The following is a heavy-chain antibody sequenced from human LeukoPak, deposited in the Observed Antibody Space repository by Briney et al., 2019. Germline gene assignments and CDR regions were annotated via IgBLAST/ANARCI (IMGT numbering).Heavy chain of an antibody. J-gene: IGHJ4*02. V-gene: IGHV1-46*01. CDR1: GYTFTSYY. Sequence: GASVKVSCKASGYTFTSYYMHWVRQAPGQGLEWMGIINPSGGSTSYAQKFQGRVTITADKSTSTAYMELSSLRSEDTAVYYCASYSIAARPTNYFDYWGQGTLVTVSS. D-gene: IGHD6-6*01. CDR3: ASYSIAARPTNYFDY. CDR2: INPSGGST.